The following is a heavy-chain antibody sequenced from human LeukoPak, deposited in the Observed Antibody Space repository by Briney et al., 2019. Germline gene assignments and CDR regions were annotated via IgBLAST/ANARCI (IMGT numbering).Heavy chain of an antibody. CDR1: GFTFSSYS. D-gene: IGHD6-13*01. J-gene: IGHJ4*02. CDR3: AKDSFVYGSSWYFDY. Sequence: PGGSLRLSCAASGFTFSSYSMNWVRQAPGKGLEWGSAISGSGGSTYYADSVEGRFTISRDNSKNTLYLQMNSLRAEDTAVYYCAKDSFVYGSSWYFDYWGQGTLVTVSS. CDR2: ISGSGGST. V-gene: IGHV3-23*01.